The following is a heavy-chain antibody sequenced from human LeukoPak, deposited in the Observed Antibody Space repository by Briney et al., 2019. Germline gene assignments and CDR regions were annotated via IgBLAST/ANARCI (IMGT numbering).Heavy chain of an antibody. CDR2: IYTTGST. Sequence: SETLSLTCTVSGGSISSYYWTWIRQPAGKRLEWIGRIYTTGSTNYNPSLNSRVTMSVDTAKNQFSLKLSSVTAADTAVYYCARQIAVAGKAGVDYWGQGTLVTVPS. V-gene: IGHV4-4*07. J-gene: IGHJ4*02. CDR3: ARQIAVAGKAGVDY. CDR1: GGSISSYY. D-gene: IGHD6-19*01.